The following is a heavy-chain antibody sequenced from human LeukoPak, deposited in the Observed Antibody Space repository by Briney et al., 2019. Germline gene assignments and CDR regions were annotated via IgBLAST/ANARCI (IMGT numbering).Heavy chain of an antibody. CDR2: IYYSGST. CDR1: GGSISSSSYY. J-gene: IGHJ4*02. Sequence: SETLSLTCTVSGGSISSSSYYWGWIRQPPGTGLEWIGSIYYSGSTYYNPSLKSRVTISVDTSKNQFSLKLSSVTAADTAVYYCARVYSSEYYFDYWGQGTLVTVSS. V-gene: IGHV4-39*01. D-gene: IGHD6-19*01. CDR3: ARVYSSEYYFDY.